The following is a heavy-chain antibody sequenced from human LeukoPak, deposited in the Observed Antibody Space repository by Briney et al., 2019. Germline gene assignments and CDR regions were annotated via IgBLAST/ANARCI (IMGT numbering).Heavy chain of an antibody. CDR1: GYTFSDYA. J-gene: IGHJ3*02. V-gene: IGHV3-64*01. D-gene: IGHD1/OR15-1a*01. CDR3: ARVGDNNAFDI. CDR2: MSRHGGNT. Sequence: GGSLRLSCAVSGYTFSDYAMHWGRQAQGKGLEHVSVMSRHGGNTYYANSVKNRLSISRDNSKNTLYLQMGSLRAEDMAVYYCARVGDNNAFDIWGQGTMVAVSS.